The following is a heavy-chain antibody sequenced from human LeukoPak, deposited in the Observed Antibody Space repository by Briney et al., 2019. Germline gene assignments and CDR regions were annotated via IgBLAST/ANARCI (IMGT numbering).Heavy chain of an antibody. J-gene: IGHJ6*02. CDR3: ARGGDGTYSYCYYCMDV. V-gene: IGHV1-46*01. CDR2: INPGGGST. CDR1: GYTFTSYY. D-gene: IGHD1-1*01. Sequence: GASVKVPCKTSGYTFTSYYILWVRQPPGQGLEWMGIINPGGGSTSYAQKFQGRVTMTRDTSTSIVYMELSSLRSEDTAVYYCARGGDGTYSYCYYCMDVWGQGTRVTVSS.